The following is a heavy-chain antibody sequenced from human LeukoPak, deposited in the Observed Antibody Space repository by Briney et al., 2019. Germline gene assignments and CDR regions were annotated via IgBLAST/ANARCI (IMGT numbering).Heavy chain of an antibody. CDR1: GFTFSSYA. V-gene: IGHV3-30*04. J-gene: IGHJ4*02. D-gene: IGHD2-15*01. CDR2: ISYDGSNK. Sequence: GGSLRLSCAASGFTFSSYAMHWVRQAPGKGLEWVAVISYDGSNKYYADSVKGRFIISRDNSKNTLYLQMNSLRAEDTAVYYCARAEDIVVVVAATYWGQGTLVTVSS. CDR3: ARAEDIVVVVAATY.